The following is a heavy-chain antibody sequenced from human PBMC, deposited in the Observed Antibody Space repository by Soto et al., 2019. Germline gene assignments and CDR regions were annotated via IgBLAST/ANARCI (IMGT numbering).Heavy chain of an antibody. Sequence: SLTCGISGDSVSSNSAVWNWIRQSPSRGLEWLGRTYYRSKWYIDYAVSVKSRITINPDTSKNQFSLQLNSVTPEDTAVYYCARRSGSPGYFDYWGQGALVTVSS. J-gene: IGHJ4*02. CDR3: ARRSGSPGYFDY. V-gene: IGHV6-1*01. CDR1: GDSVSSNSAV. D-gene: IGHD3-10*01. CDR2: TYYRSKWYI.